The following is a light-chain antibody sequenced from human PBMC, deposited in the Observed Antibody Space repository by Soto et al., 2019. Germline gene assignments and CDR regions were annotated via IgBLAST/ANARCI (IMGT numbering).Light chain of an antibody. V-gene: IGKV1-5*03. CDR2: KAS. Sequence: DIQMTQSPSTLSASIGDGVTITCRASQTIDTWLAWYQQKPGKAPKLLIYKASSLQTGVPSRFSGSGSGTEFTLTISSLQPDDFATYYDQHYSFYSRTFGQGTKVEVK. J-gene: IGKJ1*01. CDR1: QTIDTW. CDR3: QHYSFYSRT.